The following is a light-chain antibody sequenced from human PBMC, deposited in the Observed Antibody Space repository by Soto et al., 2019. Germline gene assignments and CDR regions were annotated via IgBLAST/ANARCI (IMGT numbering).Light chain of an antibody. CDR2: KAS. Sequence: DIKMNQSPSTLSASVGDRVTVTCRASQSISTSLAWYQQKPGKAPKLLIYKASNLESGVPSRFSGSGSGTEFTLTISSLQPDDFATYYCQQYNTYSRTFGQGTKVDI. CDR1: QSISTS. J-gene: IGKJ1*01. CDR3: QQYNTYSRT. V-gene: IGKV1-5*03.